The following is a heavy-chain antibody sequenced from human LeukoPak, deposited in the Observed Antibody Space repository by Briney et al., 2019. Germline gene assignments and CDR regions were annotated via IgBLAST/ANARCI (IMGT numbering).Heavy chain of an antibody. D-gene: IGHD3-22*01. CDR3: ARDPPDYYDSSGTAVEGAFDI. Sequence: SETLSLTCTVSGGSISSYYWSWIRQPPGKGLEWIGYIYYSGSTNYNPSLKSRVTISVDTSKNQFSLKLSSVTAADTAVYYCARDPPDYYDSSGTAVEGAFDIWGQGTMVTVSS. J-gene: IGHJ3*02. CDR2: IYYSGST. V-gene: IGHV4-59*01. CDR1: GGSISSYY.